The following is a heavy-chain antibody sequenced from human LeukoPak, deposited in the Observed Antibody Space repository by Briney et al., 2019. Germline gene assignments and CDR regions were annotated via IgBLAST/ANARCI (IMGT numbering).Heavy chain of an antibody. CDR2: ISGSGGGT. Sequence: GGSLGLSCSASGVTFSSNAMSWVRQASGKGLEWVAGISGSGGGTYYADSMKGRFTISRDNSKNTLSLRINSLRVEDTAVYYCAPVGYNFGLDYWGQGALVTVCS. J-gene: IGHJ4*02. CDR3: APVGYNFGLDY. CDR1: GVTFSSNA. D-gene: IGHD5-18*01. V-gene: IGHV3-23*01.